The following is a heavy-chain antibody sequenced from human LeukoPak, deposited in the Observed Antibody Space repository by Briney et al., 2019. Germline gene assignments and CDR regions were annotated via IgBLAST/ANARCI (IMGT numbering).Heavy chain of an antibody. Sequence: GGSLRLSCAASGFTFSSYWMHWVRQAPGKGLVWVSHFNSDGSSTSYADAVKGRFTISRDNAKNTLYLHLHSLRAEDTAVYFCARDRPSYSSNRYFDYGGQGTLVTVSS. D-gene: IGHD6-13*01. CDR3: ARDRPSYSSNRYFDY. CDR1: GFTFSSYW. V-gene: IGHV3-74*01. J-gene: IGHJ4*02. CDR2: FNSDGSST.